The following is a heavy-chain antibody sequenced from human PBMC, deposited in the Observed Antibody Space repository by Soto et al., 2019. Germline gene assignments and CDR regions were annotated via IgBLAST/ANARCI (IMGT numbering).Heavy chain of an antibody. Sequence: QLQLQESGSGLVKPSQTLSLTCAVSGGSISGTTYSWSWIRQPPGKGLEWIGYIYDSGNTYYNPSLKSQFSISVDRSKNQFSLKLSSVTAADTAVYYCARGQGAAAGHSNFDYGGQGALVTVSS. CDR1: GGSISGTTYS. CDR2: IYDSGNT. V-gene: IGHV4-30-2*01. CDR3: ARGQGAAAGHSNFDY. D-gene: IGHD6-13*01. J-gene: IGHJ4*02.